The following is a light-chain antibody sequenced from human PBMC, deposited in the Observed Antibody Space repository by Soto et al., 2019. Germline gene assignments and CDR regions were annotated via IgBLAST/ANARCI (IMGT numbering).Light chain of an antibody. J-gene: IGLJ2*01. V-gene: IGLV2-14*01. CDR2: EVT. Sequence: QSALTQPASVSGSPGQSITISCTGTSSDVGGYKYVSWYQQHPGKAPKLMIYEVTNRLSGVSTRFSGSKSGNTASLTISGLQAEDEADYYCCSFTSTNTVLFGGGTKLTVL. CDR1: SSDVGGYKY. CDR3: CSFTSTNTVL.